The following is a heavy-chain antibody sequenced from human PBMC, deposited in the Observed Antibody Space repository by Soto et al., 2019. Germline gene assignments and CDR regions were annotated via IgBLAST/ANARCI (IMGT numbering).Heavy chain of an antibody. V-gene: IGHV3-21*01. D-gene: IGHD3-3*01. CDR3: ARVRGWGFFPLRAFDI. J-gene: IGHJ3*02. Sequence: EVQLVESGGGLVKPGGSLRLSCAASGFTFSSYSMNWVRQAPGKGLEWVSSISSSSSYIYYADSVKGRFTISRDNAKNSLYLQMNSLRAEDTAVYYCARVRGWGFFPLRAFDIWGQGTMVTVSS. CDR2: ISSSSSYI. CDR1: GFTFSSYS.